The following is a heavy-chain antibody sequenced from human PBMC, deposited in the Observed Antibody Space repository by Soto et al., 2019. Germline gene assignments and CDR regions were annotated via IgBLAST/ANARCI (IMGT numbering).Heavy chain of an antibody. CDR2: IYPGDYDT. J-gene: IGHJ6*02. D-gene: IGHD4-4*01. CDR3: ARHISKCRCYYDAMDV. Sequence: GESLKISCKGSGYTFTDYWIGWVRQLPGKGLEWMGIIYPGDYDTRDSPSFQGHVTITVDKSTSTAYLQWNTLKASDTAMYYCARHISKCRCYYDAMDVWGQGTPVTVSS. V-gene: IGHV5-51*01. CDR1: GYTFTDYW.